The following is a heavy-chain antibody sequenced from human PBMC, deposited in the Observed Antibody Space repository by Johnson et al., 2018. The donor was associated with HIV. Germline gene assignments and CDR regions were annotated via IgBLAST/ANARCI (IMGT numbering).Heavy chain of an antibody. CDR1: GFTFSSYW. CDR2: ISGSGGGT. Sequence: MLLVESGGGVVQPGRSLRLSCAASGFTFSSYWMSWVRQAPGKGLEWVSYISGSGGGTYYADSVKGRFTISRDNSKNTLYLQMNSLRAEDTAVYYCAKGISITIFGVVPSAFDIWGQGTMVTVSS. D-gene: IGHD3-3*01. V-gene: IGHV3-23*04. CDR3: AKGISITIFGVVPSAFDI. J-gene: IGHJ3*02.